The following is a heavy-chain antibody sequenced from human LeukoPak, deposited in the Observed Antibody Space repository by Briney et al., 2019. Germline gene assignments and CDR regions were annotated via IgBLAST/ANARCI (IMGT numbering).Heavy chain of an antibody. CDR1: GDSISSGGYY. Sequence: SETLSLTCTVSGDSISSGGYYWTWIRQHPGKGLEWIGNIFTSGNTYYNPSLKGRIFTSVDTSKSQFSLRLTSVTAADTAVYNCARATLRGDPFDFWGQGLQVTVSS. CDR3: ARATLRGDPFDF. V-gene: IGHV4-31*03. D-gene: IGHD2-21*02. J-gene: IGHJ4*02. CDR2: IFTSGNT.